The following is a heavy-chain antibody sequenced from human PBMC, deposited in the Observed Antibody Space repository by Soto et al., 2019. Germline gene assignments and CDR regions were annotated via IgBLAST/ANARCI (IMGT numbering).Heavy chain of an antibody. V-gene: IGHV1-18*01. D-gene: IGHD5-12*01. Sequence: ASVKVSCKASGYTFTSYGISWVRQAPGQGLEWMGWISAYNGNTNYAQNLQGRVTLTTDTSTSTAYMELWSLRSDDTAVYYCARVSCYDDDYCDHWGQGAVVTISS. CDR2: ISAYNGNT. CDR1: GYTFTSYG. J-gene: IGHJ4*02. CDR3: ARVSCYDDDYCDH.